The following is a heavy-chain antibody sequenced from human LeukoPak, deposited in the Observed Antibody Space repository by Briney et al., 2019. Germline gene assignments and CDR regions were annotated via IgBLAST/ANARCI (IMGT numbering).Heavy chain of an antibody. CDR2: INQDGPEK. CDR1: GFTFTTYW. D-gene: IGHD3-10*01. Sequence: GGSLRLSCAASGFTFTTYWMSWVRQAPGKGLEWVANINQDGPEKYFVDSVKGRFTISRDNAKNSLYLQTNSLRVEDTAVYYCARVAKYYYGSETYYFFEHWGQGTPVTASS. J-gene: IGHJ4*02. V-gene: IGHV3-7*01. CDR3: ARVAKYYYGSETYYFFEH.